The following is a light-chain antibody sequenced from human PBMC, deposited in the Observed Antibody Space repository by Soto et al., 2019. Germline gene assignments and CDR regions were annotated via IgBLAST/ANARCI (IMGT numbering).Light chain of an antibody. CDR1: QSISRY. Sequence: DRQVTQSRSSLSASVGDRVTITCRASQSISRYLNWYQQKPGKAPKVLIYGASSLQGGAPSRFSGSGPGTDFTLTICTLQPDHFAPYSCHPSYNPPRTFGQGTKVDIK. CDR3: HPSYNPPRT. J-gene: IGKJ1*01. CDR2: GAS. V-gene: IGKV1-39*01.